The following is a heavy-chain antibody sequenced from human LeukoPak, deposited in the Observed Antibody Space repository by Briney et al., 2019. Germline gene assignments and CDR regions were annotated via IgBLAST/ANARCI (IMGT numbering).Heavy chain of an antibody. CDR3: ARGPHSSSWSDIPRDY. CDR2: INPSDDST. J-gene: IGHJ4*02. D-gene: IGHD6-13*01. Sequence: GASVKVSCKASGYTLTTYYIHWVRQAPGQGLEWMGIINPSDDSTSSAQKFQGRFTLTRDTSTSTVYMELSSLRSEDTALYYCARGPHSSSWSDIPRDYWGQGTLVTVSS. CDR1: GYTLTTYY. V-gene: IGHV1-46*01.